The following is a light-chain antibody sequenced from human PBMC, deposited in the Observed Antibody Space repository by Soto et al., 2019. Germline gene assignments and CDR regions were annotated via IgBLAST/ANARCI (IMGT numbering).Light chain of an antibody. Sequence: ETVLTQSPGTLSLSPGERATLSCRASQSVSSSYLAWYQQKPGQAPRLLIYDASNRATGIPARFSGSGSGTDFTLTISSLEPEDFAVYYCQQRSNWPLTFGGGTKVDIK. CDR1: QSVSSSY. CDR2: DAS. CDR3: QQRSNWPLT. J-gene: IGKJ4*01. V-gene: IGKV3D-20*02.